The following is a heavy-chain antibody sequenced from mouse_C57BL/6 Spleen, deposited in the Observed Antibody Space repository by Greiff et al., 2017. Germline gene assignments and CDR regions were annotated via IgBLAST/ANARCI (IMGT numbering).Heavy chain of an antibody. CDR2: IYPGSGST. Sequence: QVQLKQSGAELVKPGASVKMSCKASGYTFTSYWITWVKQRPGQGLEWIGDIYPGSGSTNYNEKFKSKATLSVDTSSSTAYMQLSSLTSEDCAVYYCALLRYFDVWGTGTTVTVSS. D-gene: IGHD2-1*01. CDR3: ALLRYFDV. J-gene: IGHJ1*03. V-gene: IGHV1-55*01. CDR1: GYTFTSYW.